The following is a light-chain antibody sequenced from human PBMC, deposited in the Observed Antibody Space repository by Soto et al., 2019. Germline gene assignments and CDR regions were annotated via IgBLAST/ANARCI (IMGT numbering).Light chain of an antibody. CDR2: EVS. V-gene: IGLV2-23*02. Sequence: QSALTQPASVSGSPGQSIAISCSGASSVIGSYNFVSWYQQHPGKAPKLMISEVSKRPSGISNRFSGSKSGNTASLTISGLQAEDEADYYCCSFAGSGTGVFGTGTKVTVL. CDR1: SSVIGSYNF. J-gene: IGLJ1*01. CDR3: CSFAGSGTGV.